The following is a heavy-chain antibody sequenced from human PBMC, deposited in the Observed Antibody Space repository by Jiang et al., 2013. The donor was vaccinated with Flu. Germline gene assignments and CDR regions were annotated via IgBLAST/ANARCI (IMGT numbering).Heavy chain of an antibody. Sequence: SYAISWVRQAPGQGLEWMGGIIPIFGTANYAQKFQGRVTITADESTSTAYMELSSLRSEDTAVYYCAPHYDYVWGSSQPNRDWFDPWGQGTLVTVSS. CDR2: IIPIFGTA. CDR3: APHYDYVWGSSQPNRDWFDP. D-gene: IGHD3-16*01. V-gene: IGHV1-69*01. CDR1: SYA. J-gene: IGHJ5*02.